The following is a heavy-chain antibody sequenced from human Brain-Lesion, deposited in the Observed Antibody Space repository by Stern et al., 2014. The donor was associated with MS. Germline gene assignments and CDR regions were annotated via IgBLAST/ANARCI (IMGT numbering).Heavy chain of an antibody. Sequence: VQLVESGAEVKKPGASVKVSCKTSGYIFTGYYIHWVRQAPGQGLEWMAWIKPKPGGPQYAKKFQGRVTMSRDTSISTAYVELSSLTSDDTAVYYCARDQRGITIFGVVTDYYYLGMDVWGQGTTVTVSS. J-gene: IGHJ6*02. CDR3: ARDQRGITIFGVVTDYYYLGMDV. D-gene: IGHD3-3*01. V-gene: IGHV1-2*02. CDR1: GYIFTGYY. CDR2: IKPKPGGP.